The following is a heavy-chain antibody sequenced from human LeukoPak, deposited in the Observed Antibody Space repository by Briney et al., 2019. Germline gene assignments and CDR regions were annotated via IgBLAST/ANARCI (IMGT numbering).Heavy chain of an antibody. CDR2: IRSDGSTS. CDR3: VKDHGAYDLDS. D-gene: IGHD4-17*01. Sequence: GGSLRLSCAASGLTFSSYSMHWVRQAPGKGLQWVSHIRSDGSTSYCADSVKGRFTISRDNSKNTLYLQMNSLRPEDTAIYFCVKDHGAYDLDSWGQGTLVTVSS. CDR1: GLTFSSYS. J-gene: IGHJ4*02. V-gene: IGHV3-30*02.